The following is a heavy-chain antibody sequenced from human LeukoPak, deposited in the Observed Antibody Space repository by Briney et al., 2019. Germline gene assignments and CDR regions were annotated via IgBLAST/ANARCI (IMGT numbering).Heavy chain of an antibody. V-gene: IGHV3-53*01. CDR3: ARGLPYYYYYMDV. J-gene: IGHJ6*03. D-gene: IGHD2-15*01. CDR2: IYSDGST. CDR1: GFTVSNNY. Sequence: PGGSLRLSCAASGFTVSNNYMSWVRQAPGKGLEWVSVIYSDGSTYYADSVKGRFTISRDNSKNTLYLEMNSLRAEDTAVYYCARGLPYYYYYMDVWGKGTTATVSS.